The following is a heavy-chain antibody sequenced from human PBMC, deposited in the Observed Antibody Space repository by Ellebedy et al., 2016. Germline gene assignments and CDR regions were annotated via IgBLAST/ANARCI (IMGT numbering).Heavy chain of an antibody. J-gene: IGHJ5*02. D-gene: IGHD3-22*01. Sequence: ASVKVSXXASGYTFTGYYMHWVRQAPGQGLEWMGWINPNSGGTNYAQKFQGWVTMTRDTSISTAYMELSRLRSDDTAVYYCATGIDSSSASAWGPGTQVTVSS. CDR2: INPNSGGT. V-gene: IGHV1-2*04. CDR1: GYTFTGYY. CDR3: ATGIDSSSASA.